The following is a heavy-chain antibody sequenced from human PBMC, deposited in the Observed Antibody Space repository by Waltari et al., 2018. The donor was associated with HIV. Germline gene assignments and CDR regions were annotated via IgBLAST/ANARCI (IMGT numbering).Heavy chain of an antibody. D-gene: IGHD6-13*01. Sequence: QVQLVESGGGVVQPGRSLRLSCAASGFTFSSYAMHWVRQAPGKGLEWVAVRSYDGSNQYYADAVKGRFTISRDNSKNTLYLQMNSRRAEDTAVYYCARPLYSSSWYGGMDVWGQGTTVTVSS. V-gene: IGHV3-30*04. CDR3: ARPLYSSSWYGGMDV. CDR1: GFTFSSYA. CDR2: RSYDGSNQ. J-gene: IGHJ6*02.